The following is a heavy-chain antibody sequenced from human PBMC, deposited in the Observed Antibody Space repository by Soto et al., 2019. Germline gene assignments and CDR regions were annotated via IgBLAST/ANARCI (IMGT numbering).Heavy chain of an antibody. V-gene: IGHV4-4*02. CDR3: ARDSIAAAAKRNYYFDY. D-gene: IGHD6-13*01. Sequence: SETLSLTCAVSGGSISSSNWWSWVRQPPGKGLEWIGEIYHSGSTNYNPSLKSRVTISVDKSKNQFSLKLSSVTAADTAVYYCARDSIAAAAKRNYYFDYWGQGTLVTVSS. CDR1: GGSISSSNW. CDR2: IYHSGST. J-gene: IGHJ4*02.